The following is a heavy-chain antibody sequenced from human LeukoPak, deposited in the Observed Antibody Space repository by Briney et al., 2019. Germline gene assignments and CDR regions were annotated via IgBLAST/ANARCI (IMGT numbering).Heavy chain of an antibody. V-gene: IGHV4-34*01. CDR1: GGSFSGYY. J-gene: IGHJ4*02. CDR2: INHSGST. CDR3: ARGAQLRFLEWLLGDYFDY. D-gene: IGHD3-3*01. Sequence: SETLSLTCAVYGGSFSGYYWSWLRQPPGKGLEWIGEINHSGSTNYNPSLKSRVTISVDTSKNQFSLKLSSVTAADTAVYYCARGAQLRFLEWLLGDYFDYWGQGTLVTVSS.